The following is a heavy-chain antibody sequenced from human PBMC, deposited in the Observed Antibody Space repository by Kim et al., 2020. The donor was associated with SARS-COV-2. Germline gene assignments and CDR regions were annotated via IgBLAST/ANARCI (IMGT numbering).Heavy chain of an antibody. CDR1: GFTFSDYW. J-gene: IGHJ5*02. D-gene: IGHD2-2*01. Sequence: GGSLRLSCAASGFTFSDYWMTWVRQAPRKGLEWVANIKHDGSEENYVDSVKGRFTISRDNAKNSLFLQMNSLRAEDTAMYYCAREEGYCSNANCYFWFDPWGQGTLVTVSS. V-gene: IGHV3-7*03. CDR3: AREEGYCSNANCYFWFDP. CDR2: IKHDGSEE.